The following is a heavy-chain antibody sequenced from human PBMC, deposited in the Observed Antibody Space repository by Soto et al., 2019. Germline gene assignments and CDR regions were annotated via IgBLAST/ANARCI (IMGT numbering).Heavy chain of an antibody. D-gene: IGHD3-3*01. CDR3: ARAFEDFWSGYGYYYYYMDV. V-gene: IGHV3-21*01. CDR1: GFTFSSYS. CDR2: ISSSSSYI. Sequence: GGSLRLSCAASGFTFSSYSMNWVRQAPGKGLEWVSSISSSSSYIYYADSVKGRFTISRDNAKNSLYLQMNSLRAEDTAVYYCARAFEDFWSGYGYYYYYMDVWGRGT. J-gene: IGHJ6*03.